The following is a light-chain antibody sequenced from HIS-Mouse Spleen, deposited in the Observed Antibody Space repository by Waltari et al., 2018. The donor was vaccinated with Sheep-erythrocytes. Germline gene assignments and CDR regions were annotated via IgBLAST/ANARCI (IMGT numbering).Light chain of an antibody. Sequence: SYELTQPPSVSVPPGQTASITCSGDKLGDKYACWYQQKPGQSPVLVIYQDSKRPSGIPERFSGSNSGNTATLTISGTQAMDEADYYCQAWDSSTAWVFGGGNKLTVL. CDR1: KLGDKY. J-gene: IGLJ3*02. CDR3: QAWDSSTAWV. CDR2: QDS. V-gene: IGLV3-1*01.